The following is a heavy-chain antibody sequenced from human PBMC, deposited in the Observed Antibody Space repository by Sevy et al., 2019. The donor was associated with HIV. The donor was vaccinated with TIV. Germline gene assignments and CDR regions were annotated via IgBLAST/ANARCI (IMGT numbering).Heavy chain of an antibody. Sequence: SETLSLTCTVSGGSISSYYWSWIRQPPGKGLEWIGYIYYSGSTNYNPSLKSRCTISVDTSKNQYSLKRSSVTAADTAGYYCAGNYYYDSSGYAYYYYYVMDVWGQGTTVTVSS. V-gene: IGHV4-59*12. CDR1: GGSISSYY. CDR3: AGNYYYDSSGYAYYYYYVMDV. CDR2: IYYSGST. D-gene: IGHD3-22*01. J-gene: IGHJ6*02.